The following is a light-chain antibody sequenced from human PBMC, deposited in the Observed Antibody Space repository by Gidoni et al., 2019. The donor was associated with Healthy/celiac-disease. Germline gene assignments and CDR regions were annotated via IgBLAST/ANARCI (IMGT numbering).Light chain of an antibody. CDR1: QSVSSN. Sequence: TLSVSPGERATLSCRASQSVSSNLAWYQQKPGQAPRLLIYGASTRATGIPARFSGSGSGTEFTLTISSLQSEDFAVYYCQQYNNRPRTFGHGTKVEIK. CDR2: GAS. V-gene: IGKV3-15*01. J-gene: IGKJ1*01. CDR3: QQYNNRPRT.